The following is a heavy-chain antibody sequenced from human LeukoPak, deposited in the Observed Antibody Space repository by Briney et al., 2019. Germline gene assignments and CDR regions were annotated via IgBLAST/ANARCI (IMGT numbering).Heavy chain of an antibody. CDR3: GRYHHEEKWFDP. V-gene: IGHV6-1*01. J-gene: IGHJ5*02. Sequence: SQTLSLTCAIPGDSVSSNSVAWNWIRQSPSRALEWLGRTYYRSKWYNDYAISVRSRITINADTSKNRFSLHLSSVTPEDTAVYYCGRYHHEEKWFDPWGQGTMVTVSS. CDR2: TYYRSKWYN. D-gene: IGHD1-14*01. CDR1: GDSVSSNSVA.